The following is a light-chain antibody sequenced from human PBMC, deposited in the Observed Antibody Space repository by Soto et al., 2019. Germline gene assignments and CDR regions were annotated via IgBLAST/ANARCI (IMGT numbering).Light chain of an antibody. CDR3: SSYTSSSTRV. Sequence: QSALTQPASVSGSPGQTITISCTGTSSDVGGYNYVSWYQQHPGNAPKLMIYEVSNRPSGVSNRFSGSKSGNTASLTISRLHAEDEADYYCSSYTSSSTRVFGGGTKLTVL. CDR1: SSDVGGYNY. V-gene: IGLV2-14*01. CDR2: EVS. J-gene: IGLJ2*01.